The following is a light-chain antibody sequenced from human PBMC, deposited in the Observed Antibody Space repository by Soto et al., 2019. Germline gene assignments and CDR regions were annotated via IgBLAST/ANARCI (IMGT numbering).Light chain of an antibody. V-gene: IGKV1-13*02. CDR3: QQLKRYLLT. J-gene: IGKJ4*01. Sequence: AIQLTQSPSSLSASVGARVTITRRASQGISSAFAWYQQKPGKAPKLLIYDASSLESGVPSRFSGSGSGTDFTLTISSLQPEDFATYYCQQLKRYLLTFGGGTKVEIK. CDR2: DAS. CDR1: QGISSA.